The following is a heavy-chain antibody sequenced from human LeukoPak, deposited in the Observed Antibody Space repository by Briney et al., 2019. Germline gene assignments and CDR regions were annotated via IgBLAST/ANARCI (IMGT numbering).Heavy chain of an antibody. J-gene: IGHJ5*02. CDR2: FNAGNGNT. CDR3: ARDRYCSGGSCLRSWFDP. V-gene: IGHV1-3*01. Sequence: ASVKVSCKASGYTFTSYAMHWVRQAPGQRLEWMGWFNAGNGNTKYSQKFQGRVTITRDTSASTAYMELSSLRSEDTAVYYCARDRYCSGGSCLRSWFDPWGQGTLVTVSS. CDR1: GYTFTSYA. D-gene: IGHD2-15*01.